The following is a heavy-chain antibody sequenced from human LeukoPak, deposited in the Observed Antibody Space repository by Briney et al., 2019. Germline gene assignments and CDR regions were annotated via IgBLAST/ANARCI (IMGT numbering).Heavy chain of an antibody. V-gene: IGHV3-7*01. CDR2: IKQDGSEK. CDR1: GFTFSSYW. CDR3: ASSSIAARGAFDI. D-gene: IGHD6-6*01. J-gene: IGHJ3*02. Sequence: GGSLRLSCAASGFTFSSYWMSWVRQAPGKGLEWVANIKQDGSEKYYVDSVKGRFTISRDNAKNSLYLQMNSLRAEDTAVYYCASSSIAARGAFDIWGQGTMVTVSS.